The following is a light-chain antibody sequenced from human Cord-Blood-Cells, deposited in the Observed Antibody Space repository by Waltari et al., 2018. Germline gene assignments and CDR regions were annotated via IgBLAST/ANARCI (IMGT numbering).Light chain of an antibody. CDR2: DGS. J-gene: IGKJ4*01. Sequence: ELVFTQSRATLSVSPGERATLPCRASPRVSNYLAWYQQKPRQTPRHLIFDGSNSPTCIPARCSGSGSGTDFTRTISSLEPEDFAVDYCQQRSNWPPLTFGGGTKVEIK. CDR3: QQRSNWPPLT. V-gene: IGKV3-11*01. CDR1: PRVSNY.